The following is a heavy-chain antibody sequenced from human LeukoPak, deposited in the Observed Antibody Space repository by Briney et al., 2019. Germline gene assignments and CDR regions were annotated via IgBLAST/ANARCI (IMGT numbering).Heavy chain of an antibody. J-gene: IGHJ4*02. D-gene: IGHD4-17*01. CDR2: ISSSSSYI. V-gene: IGHV3-21*01. CDR1: GFTFSSYS. Sequence: GGSLRLSCAASGFTFSSYSMNWVRQAPGKGLEWVSFISSSSSYIYYADSVKGRFTISRDNAKNSLYLQMNSLRAEDTAVYYCASFDYGDFDYWGQGTLVTVSS. CDR3: ASFDYGDFDY.